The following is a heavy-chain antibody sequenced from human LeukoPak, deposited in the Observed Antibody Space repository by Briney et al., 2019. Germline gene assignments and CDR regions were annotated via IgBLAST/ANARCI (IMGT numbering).Heavy chain of an antibody. Sequence: PAGTLRLSCAASGFTFSDYYMSWIRQPPGKGLEWVSAISGSGGSTYYADSVKGRFTISRDNSKNTLYLQMNSLIAEDTAVYYCAKPLSSSWYDYYYYMYVWGKGTTVTVS. J-gene: IGHJ6*03. CDR3: AKPLSSSWYDYYYYMYV. CDR2: ISGSGGST. V-gene: IGHV3-23*01. CDR1: GFTFSDYY. D-gene: IGHD6-13*01.